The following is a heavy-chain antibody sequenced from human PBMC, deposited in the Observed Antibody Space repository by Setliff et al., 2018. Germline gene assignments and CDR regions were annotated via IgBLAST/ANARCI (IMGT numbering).Heavy chain of an antibody. CDR1: GFTFSTYA. CDR3: ARDVFCSGGSCDNWFDP. CDR2: ISSSGSLI. V-gene: IGHV3-21*05. Sequence: GGSLRLSCAASGFTFSTYAMSWVRQAPGKGLEWVAYISSSGSLIYYPDSVKGRFTISRDNAKSTLYLQMNSLRAEDTAVYYCARDVFCSGGSCDNWFDPWGQGTLVTVSS. J-gene: IGHJ5*02. D-gene: IGHD2-15*01.